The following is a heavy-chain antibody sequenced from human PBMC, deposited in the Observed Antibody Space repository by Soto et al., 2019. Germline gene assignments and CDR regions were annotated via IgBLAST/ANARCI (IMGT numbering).Heavy chain of an antibody. V-gene: IGHV3-30*03. D-gene: IGHD5-12*01. CDR1: GFTFNNHG. J-gene: IGHJ4*02. CDR3: ATGCGSGFDLCGC. CDR2: ISEDGSRK. Sequence: QVLLVESGGGVVQPGGSLRLSCTASGFTFNNHGIHWVRLAPGNGLEWVALISEDGSRKYYADSVKGRFTISRDNSENTLYLQMNTLRTEETALYYCATGCGSGFDLCGCWGQGTLVTVSS.